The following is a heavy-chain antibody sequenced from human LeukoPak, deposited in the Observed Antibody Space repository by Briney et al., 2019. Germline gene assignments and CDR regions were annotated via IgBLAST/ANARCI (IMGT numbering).Heavy chain of an antibody. CDR3: ARHMKYYYYYMDV. D-gene: IGHD3-16*01. V-gene: IGHV4-39*01. CDR2: VYYSGST. J-gene: IGHJ6*03. CDR1: GGSISSSDSSY. Sequence: PSETLSLTCTVSGGSISSSDSSYWGWIRQPPGKGLEWIGSVYYSGSTYYNPSLNSRVTTSVDTYKNQFSQKLSSVTAADTAVYYCARHMKYYYYYMDVWGKGTTVTVSS.